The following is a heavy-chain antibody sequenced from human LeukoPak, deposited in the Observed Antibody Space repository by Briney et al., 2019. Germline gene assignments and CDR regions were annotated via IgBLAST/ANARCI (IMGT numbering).Heavy chain of an antibody. D-gene: IGHD2-2*03. V-gene: IGHV1-69*13. CDR2: IIPIFGTA. CDR1: GGTFSSYA. CDR3: ARDVDIVVVPAAMKGWFDP. Sequence: ASVKVSCKASGGTFSSYAISWVRQAPGQGLEWMGGIIPIFGTANYAQKFQGRVTVTADESTSTAYMELSSLRSEDTAVYYCARDVDIVVVPAAMKGWFDPWGQGTLVTVS. J-gene: IGHJ5*02.